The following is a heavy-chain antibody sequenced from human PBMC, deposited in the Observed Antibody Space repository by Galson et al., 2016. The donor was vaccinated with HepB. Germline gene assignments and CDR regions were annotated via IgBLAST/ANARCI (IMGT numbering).Heavy chain of an antibody. J-gene: IGHJ5*02. CDR2: ISFDGRNG. V-gene: IGHV3-30-3*01. CDR1: GFDFNDSS. CDR3: GRSAAGRTATTTLA. Sequence: SLRLSCAASGFDFNDSSMRWVRQSPGKGLEWVAGISFDGRNGYYADSVKGRFIISRDSSKKTVYLQMNSLRSKDTAVYYCGRSAAGRTATTTLAWGQGILVTVSS. D-gene: IGHD4-17*01.